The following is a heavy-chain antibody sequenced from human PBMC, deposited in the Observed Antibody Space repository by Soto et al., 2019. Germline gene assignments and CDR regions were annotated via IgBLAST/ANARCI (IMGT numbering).Heavy chain of an antibody. Sequence: GASVKVSCKASGYTFTSYGISWVRQAPGQGLEWMGWISAYNGNANYAQKLQGRVTMTTDTSTSTAYMELRSLRSDDTAVYYCARDSGGWYDSGAFDIWGQGTMVTVSS. V-gene: IGHV1-18*01. D-gene: IGHD6-19*01. CDR3: ARDSGGWYDSGAFDI. CDR1: GYTFTSYG. CDR2: ISAYNGNA. J-gene: IGHJ3*02.